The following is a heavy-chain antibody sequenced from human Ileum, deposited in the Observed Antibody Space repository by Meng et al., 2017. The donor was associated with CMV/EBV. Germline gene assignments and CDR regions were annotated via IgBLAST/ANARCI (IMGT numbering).Heavy chain of an antibody. CDR1: GDTLRTYA. Sequence: SVKVSYKASGDTLRTYAISWVRQAPGQGLEWMGGTTPISGTANYAQRFHDRLTITTDEATNTDYMELRNLKSEDTAVYYCARVVDTVPKTWWLDPWGQGTPVTVSS. V-gene: IGHV1-69*05. D-gene: IGHD5-18*01. CDR3: ARVVDTVPKTWWLDP. J-gene: IGHJ5*02. CDR2: TTPISGTA.